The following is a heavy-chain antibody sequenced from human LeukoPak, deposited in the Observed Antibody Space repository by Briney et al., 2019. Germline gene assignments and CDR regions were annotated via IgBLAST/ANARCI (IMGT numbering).Heavy chain of an antibody. V-gene: IGHV4-61*02. CDR2: IYTSGST. D-gene: IGHD2-2*01. J-gene: IGHJ5*02. CDR1: GGSISSGSYY. Sequence: SETLSHACTVSGGSISSGSYYWSWIRQTAGKGLEWIGRIYTSGSTNYNPSLKSRVTISVDTSKNQFSLKLSSVTAADTAVYYCARGIVPAAYNWFDPWGQGTLVTVSS. CDR3: ARGIVPAAYNWFDP.